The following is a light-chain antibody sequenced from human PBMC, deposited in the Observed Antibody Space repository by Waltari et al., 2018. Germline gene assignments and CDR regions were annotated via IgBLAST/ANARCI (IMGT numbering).Light chain of an antibody. CDR3: ALWDDSLNGVV. CDR2: SNT. J-gene: IGLJ2*01. Sequence: QSVLTQPPSASGNPGQRVTISCSGTYSNTASHSANWFQHLPGTAPKRLSHSNTERPSRVPGRFSGSKSGTSASLAISGLQSEDEGDYYCALWDDSLNGVVFGGGTKLTVL. V-gene: IGLV1-44*01. CDR1: YSNTASHS.